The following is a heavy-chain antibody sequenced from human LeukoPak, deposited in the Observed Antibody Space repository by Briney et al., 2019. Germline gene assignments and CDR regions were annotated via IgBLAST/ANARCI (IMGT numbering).Heavy chain of an antibody. J-gene: IGHJ3*02. D-gene: IGHD1-1*01. V-gene: IGHV4-59*01. CDR1: GGSINSYY. CDR3: ARDESGTSAFDI. CDR2: IYYSGST. Sequence: PSETLSLTCTVSGGSINSYYWSWIRQPPRKGLEWIGYIYYSGSTNYNPSLKSRVTISVDTSKNQFSLKLSSVTAADTAVYYCARDESGTSAFDIWGQGTMVTVSS.